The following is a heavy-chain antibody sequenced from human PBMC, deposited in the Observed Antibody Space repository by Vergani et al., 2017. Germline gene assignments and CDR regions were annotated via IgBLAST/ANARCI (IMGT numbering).Heavy chain of an antibody. CDR3: ARRSGIVYDIFSGTQYFFDF. Sequence: QAQLQQWGAGLLKPSETLSLTCAIRGGSFNDYWWTWIRQPPGHGLECIGEIRHVGITHYSPSLKSRVTIAIDTSTHQFSLTLRSVTAANTAVYYGARRSGIVYDIFSGTQYFFDFWGQGTLVTVAS. V-gene: IGHV4-34*01. CDR1: GGSFNDYW. CDR2: IRHVGIT. J-gene: IGHJ4*02. D-gene: IGHD3-9*01.